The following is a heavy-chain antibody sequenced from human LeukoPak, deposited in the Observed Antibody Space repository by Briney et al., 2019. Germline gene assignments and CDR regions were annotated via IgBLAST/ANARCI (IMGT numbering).Heavy chain of an antibody. V-gene: IGHV3-74*01. CDR3: ARVIRGYSYAIDY. D-gene: IGHD5-18*01. Sequence: PGGSLRLSCAVSGFTFNNHWMHWVRQAPGEGLVWVSYISGDGSGTDSVDSVKGRFTISRDNAKNMLYLQMNSLRAEDTAVYYCARVIRGYSYAIDYWGQGTLVTVSS. CDR2: ISGDGSGT. CDR1: GFTFNNHW. J-gene: IGHJ4*02.